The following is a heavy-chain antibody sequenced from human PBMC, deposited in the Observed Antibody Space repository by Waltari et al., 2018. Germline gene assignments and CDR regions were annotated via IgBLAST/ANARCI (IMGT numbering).Heavy chain of an antibody. V-gene: IGHV4-34*01. CDR3: ARVLVVYAIRHNWFDP. J-gene: IGHJ5*02. CDR1: GGSFSGYY. CDR2: INHSGST. Sequence: QVQLQQWGAGLLKPSETLSLTCAVYGGSFSGYYWSWIRQPPGKGLEWIGEINHSGSTNYNPFLKSRVTISVDTSKNQFSLKLSSVTAADTAVYYCARVLVVYAIRHNWFDPWGQGTLVTVSS. D-gene: IGHD2-8*02.